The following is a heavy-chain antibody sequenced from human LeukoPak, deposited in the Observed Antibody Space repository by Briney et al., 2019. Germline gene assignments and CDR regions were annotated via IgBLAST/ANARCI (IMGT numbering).Heavy chain of an antibody. Sequence: PSETLSLTCTVSGGSISSSSYYWGWIRQPPGKGLEWFGSIYYSGSTYYNPSLKSRVTISVDTSKNQFSLKLSSVTAADTAVYYCARYSSGWYYWGQGTLVTVSS. V-gene: IGHV4-39*01. J-gene: IGHJ4*02. D-gene: IGHD6-19*01. CDR1: GGSISSSSYY. CDR3: ARYSSGWYY. CDR2: IYYSGST.